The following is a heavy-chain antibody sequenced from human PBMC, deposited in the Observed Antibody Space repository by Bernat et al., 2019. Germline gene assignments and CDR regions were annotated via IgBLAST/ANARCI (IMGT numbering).Heavy chain of an antibody. J-gene: IGHJ6*02. D-gene: IGHD6-13*01. CDR2: ISGSGGRT. CDR3: ANGTMAAAGTFYLYSYGLDV. V-gene: IGHV3-23*04. CDR1: GFSFSKYA. Sequence: EVQLVESGGGLVQPGGSLRLSCAASGFSFSKYAMTWVRQAPGKGLEWVGTISGSGGRTYYVDSVKGRFTISRDNSKNTIYLKVDSLRAEATAVYYCANGTMAAAGTFYLYSYGLDVWGQGTTVTVSS.